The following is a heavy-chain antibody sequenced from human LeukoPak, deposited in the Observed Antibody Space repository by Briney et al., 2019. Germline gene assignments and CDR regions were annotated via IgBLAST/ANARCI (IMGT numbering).Heavy chain of an antibody. CDR3: ARHPLPYSSDANDAFDL. V-gene: IGHV3-21*01. CDR1: GFTFSSYS. D-gene: IGHD6-19*01. J-gene: IGHJ3*01. Sequence: GRSLRLSCAASGFTFSSYSMNWVRQAPGKGLEWVSSISSSSSYIYYANSVKGRFTISRDNAKNSLYLQMNSLRAEDTAVYYCARHPLPYSSDANDAFDLWGQGTMVTVSS. CDR2: ISSSSSYI.